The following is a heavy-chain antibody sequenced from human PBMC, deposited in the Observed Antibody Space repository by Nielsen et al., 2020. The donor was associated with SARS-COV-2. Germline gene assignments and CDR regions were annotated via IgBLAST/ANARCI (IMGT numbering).Heavy chain of an antibody. CDR3: ARDHVTLLRGVYWFDP. CDR1: GFRFSNYG. J-gene: IGHJ5*02. Sequence: ASVKVSCKASGFRFSNYGFSWVRQAPGQGLEWLGSISGYDGNTKYAQNLQGRVTMTIDTSTNTAYLYLASLRSDDTAVYYCARDHVTLLRGVYWFDPWGQGTLVTVSS. V-gene: IGHV1-18*01. D-gene: IGHD3-10*01. CDR2: ISGYDGNT.